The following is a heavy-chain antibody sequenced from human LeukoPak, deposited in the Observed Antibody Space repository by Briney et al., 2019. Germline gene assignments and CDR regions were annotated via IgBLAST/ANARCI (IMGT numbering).Heavy chain of an antibody. D-gene: IGHD2/OR15-2a*01. CDR3: ARELSY. CDR1: GDSITNSNYY. V-gene: IGHV4-61*02. Sequence: SQTLSLTCTVSGDSITNSNYYWTWSRQPAGKGLEWIGRIYTSGTTNYNPPRQSRVTIALDTSTNQLSLKLNSVPAADTAVYYCARELSYCGEATLVTVSS. CDR2: IYTSGTT. J-gene: IGHJ4*02.